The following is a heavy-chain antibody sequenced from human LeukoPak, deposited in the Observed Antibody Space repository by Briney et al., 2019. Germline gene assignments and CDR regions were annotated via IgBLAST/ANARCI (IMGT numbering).Heavy chain of an antibody. CDR3: ARQGAAGKYYYYYMDV. J-gene: IGHJ6*03. Sequence: GESLQISCQGSGYNFPIYWIGWVRQMPGQGLEWMGIIYPDDSNTIYGPSFQGQVTISADKSINTAYLEWSSPKASDTAIYYCARQGAAGKYYYYYMDVWGKGTTVTVSS. CDR2: IYPDDSNT. V-gene: IGHV5-51*01. CDR1: GYNFPIYW. D-gene: IGHD6-13*01.